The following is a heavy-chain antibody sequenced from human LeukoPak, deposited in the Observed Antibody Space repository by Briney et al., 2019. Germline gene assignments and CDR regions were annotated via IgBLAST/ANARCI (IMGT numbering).Heavy chain of an antibody. CDR2: ISYDGSIK. CDR1: GFTFTSYA. V-gene: IGHV3-30-3*01. CDR3: ARKPDAFDL. J-gene: IGHJ3*01. Sequence: GGSLRLSCVASGFTFTSYAMHWVRQAPGKGLEWVTVISYDGSIKYYADSVKGRFTISRGISKNTLYLQMNSLRAEDTAVYYCARKPDAFDLWGQGTMVTVSS.